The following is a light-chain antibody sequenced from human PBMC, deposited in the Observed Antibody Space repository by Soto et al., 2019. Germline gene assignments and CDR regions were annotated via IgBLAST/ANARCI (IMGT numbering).Light chain of an antibody. CDR2: EVS. J-gene: IGLJ1*01. Sequence: LAQPASVSGSPGQSITISCTGTSSDVGGYNYVSWFQHHPGKAPKLIIYEVSYRPSGVSNRFSGSKSGDTASLTISGLQAEDEADYYCSSFTNTITRYAFGTGTKVTVL. V-gene: IGLV2-14*01. CDR1: SSDVGGYNY. CDR3: SSFTNTITRYA.